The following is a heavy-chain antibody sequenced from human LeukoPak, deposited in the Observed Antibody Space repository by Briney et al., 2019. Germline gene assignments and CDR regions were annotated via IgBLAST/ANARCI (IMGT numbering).Heavy chain of an antibody. CDR2: FDPEDGET. CDR3: ATPYWGYGPWTFDY. Sequence: ASVKASCKVSGYTLTELSMHWVRQAPGKGLEWMGGFDPEDGETIYAQKFQGRVTMTEDTSTDTAYMELSSLRSEDTAVYYCATPYWGYGPWTFDYWGQGTLVTVSS. V-gene: IGHV1-24*01. D-gene: IGHD3/OR15-3a*01. J-gene: IGHJ4*02. CDR1: GYTLTELS.